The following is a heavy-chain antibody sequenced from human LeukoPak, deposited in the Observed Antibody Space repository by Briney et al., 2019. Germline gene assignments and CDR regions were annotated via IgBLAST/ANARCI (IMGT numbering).Heavy chain of an antibody. V-gene: IGHV1-18*04. CDR1: GYTFPSYF. D-gene: IGHD3-22*01. CDR3: ARAPDYYYDSSGPHFDY. J-gene: IGHJ4*02. CDR2: ISAYNGNT. Sequence: ASVKVSCKASGYTFPSYFMHWVRQAPGQGLEWMGWISAYNGNTNYAQKLQGRVTMTTDTSTSTAYMEVRSLRSDDTAVYYCARAPDYYYDSSGPHFDYWGQGTLVTVSS.